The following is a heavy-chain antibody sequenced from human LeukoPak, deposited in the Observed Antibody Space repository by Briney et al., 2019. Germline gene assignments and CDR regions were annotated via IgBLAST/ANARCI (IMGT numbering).Heavy chain of an antibody. Sequence: SQTLPLTCAISGDSVSSNSAAWNWIRQSPSRGLEWLGRTYYRSKWYNDYAVSVKSRITINPDTSKNQFSLQLSSVTAADTAVYYCASTYGDYVASHNWFDPWGQGTLVTVSS. CDR2: TYYRSKWYN. D-gene: IGHD4-17*01. J-gene: IGHJ5*02. CDR3: ASTYGDYVASHNWFDP. V-gene: IGHV6-1*01. CDR1: GDSVSSNSAA.